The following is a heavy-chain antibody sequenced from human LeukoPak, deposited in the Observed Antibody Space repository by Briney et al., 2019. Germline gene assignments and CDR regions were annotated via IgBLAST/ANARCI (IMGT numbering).Heavy chain of an antibody. CDR2: IYYSGST. CDR3: ARDVYCGGDCSYFDY. J-gene: IGHJ4*02. Sequence: PSETLSLTCTVSGGSISSYYWSWIRQPPGKGLEWIGHIYYSGSTNYNPSLKSRLTISVDTSKNQFSLKLSSVTAADTAVYYCARDVYCGGDCSYFDYWGQGTLVTVSS. V-gene: IGHV4-59*01. D-gene: IGHD2-21*02. CDR1: GGSISSYY.